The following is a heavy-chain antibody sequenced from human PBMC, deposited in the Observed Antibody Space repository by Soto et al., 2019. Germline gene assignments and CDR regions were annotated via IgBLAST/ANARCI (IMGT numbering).Heavy chain of an antibody. CDR3: ESHYNWKLDS. CDR1: GGSIRTSTYS. CDR2: IYYSGST. D-gene: IGHD1-20*01. Sequence: SETLSLTCTVSGGSIRTSTYSWGWIRQPPGKGLEWIGSIYYSGSTSYNPSLKSRVTISVDTSKNQFSLKLSSVTAADTAVYYCESHYNWKLDSWGQGTLVTVSS. V-gene: IGHV4-39*01. J-gene: IGHJ5*01.